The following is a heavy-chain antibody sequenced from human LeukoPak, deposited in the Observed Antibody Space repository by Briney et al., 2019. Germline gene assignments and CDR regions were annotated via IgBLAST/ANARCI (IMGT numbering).Heavy chain of an antibody. CDR2: IYHSGST. V-gene: IGHV4-38-2*01. Sequence: RPSETLSLTCAVSGYSISSGYYWGWIRQPPGKGLEWIGSIYHSGSTYYNPSLKSRVTISVDTSKDQFSLKLSSVTAADTAVYYCATLIVVVPAAKGYYFDYWGQGTLVTVSS. CDR1: GYSISSGYY. D-gene: IGHD2-2*01. CDR3: ATLIVVVPAAKGYYFDY. J-gene: IGHJ4*02.